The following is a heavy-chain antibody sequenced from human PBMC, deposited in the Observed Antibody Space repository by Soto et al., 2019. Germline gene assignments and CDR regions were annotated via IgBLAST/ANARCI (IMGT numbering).Heavy chain of an antibody. D-gene: IGHD4-17*01. CDR2: VDPNGGGS. CDR3: ATSVDYGELERYDS. J-gene: IGHJ4*02. V-gene: IGHV1-2*04. Sequence: ASVKVSCKTSGYSFTDYKLHWVRQAPGQGLEWMGWVDPNGGGSNSAQKFQGSVTMTWDTSITTAYLDLTRLTTNDTATYFCATSVDYGELERYDSWAQRTLVTVSS. CDR1: GYSFTDYK.